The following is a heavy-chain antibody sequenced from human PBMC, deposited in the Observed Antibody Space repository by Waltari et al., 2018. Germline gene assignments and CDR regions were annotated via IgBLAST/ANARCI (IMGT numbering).Heavy chain of an antibody. V-gene: IGHV1-69*05. J-gene: IGHJ3*02. CDR1: GGTFSSYA. CDR2: IIPIFGTA. CDR3: ASPLRDITGTTRGAFDI. Sequence: QVQLVQSGAEVKKPGSSVKVSCKASGGTFSSYAISWVRQAPGQGLEWMGGIIPIFGTANYAQKFQGRGTITTDESTSTAYMELSSLRSEDTAVYYCASPLRDITGTTRGAFDIWGQGTMVTVSS. D-gene: IGHD1-7*01.